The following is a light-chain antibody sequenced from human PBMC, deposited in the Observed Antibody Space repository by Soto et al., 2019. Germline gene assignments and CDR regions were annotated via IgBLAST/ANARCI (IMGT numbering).Light chain of an antibody. CDR2: DVS. CDR1: SSDVGGYNY. V-gene: IGLV2-11*01. Sequence: QSVLTQPRSVSGSPGQSVTISCTGTSSDVGGYNYVSWYQQHPGKAPKLMISDVSKRPSGVPDRFSGSKSGNTASLTISGLQAEDEGDYYCCSYAGSYTVVFGGGTKVTAL. J-gene: IGLJ2*01. CDR3: CSYAGSYTVV.